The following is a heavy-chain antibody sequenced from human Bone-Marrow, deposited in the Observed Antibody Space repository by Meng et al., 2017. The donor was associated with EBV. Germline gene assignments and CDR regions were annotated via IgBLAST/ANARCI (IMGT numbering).Heavy chain of an antibody. D-gene: IGHD3-10*01. J-gene: IGHJ4*02. Sequence: VQLVASGGGVVQPGRSLILSCAASGLTFSSYAMHWVRQAPGKGLEWVAVISYDGSNKYYADSVKGRFTISRDNSKNTLYLQMNSLRAEDTAVYYCARGLLWFGSEPTQCDYWGQGTLVTVSA. CDR1: GLTFSSYA. V-gene: IGHV3-30-3*01. CDR2: ISYDGSNK. CDR3: ARGLLWFGSEPTQCDY.